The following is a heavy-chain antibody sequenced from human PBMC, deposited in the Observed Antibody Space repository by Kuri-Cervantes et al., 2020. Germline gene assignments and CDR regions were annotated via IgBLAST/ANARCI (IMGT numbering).Heavy chain of an antibody. J-gene: IGHJ4*02. V-gene: IGHV3-30*03. CDR2: ISNDGGNK. Sequence: GESLRLSCAVSEFTFSTYGMHWVRQVPGKGLEWVALISNDGGNKYYADSVKGRFTISRDNSKNTLYLQMNSLRAEDTAVYYCARSRLMYGVYRGIFDYWGQGTLVTVSS. CDR3: ARSRLMYGVYRGIFDY. CDR1: EFTFSTYG. D-gene: IGHD4-17*01.